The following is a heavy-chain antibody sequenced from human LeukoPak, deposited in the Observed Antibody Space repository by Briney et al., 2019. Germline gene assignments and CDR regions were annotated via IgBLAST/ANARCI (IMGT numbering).Heavy chain of an antibody. CDR3: AREGIYCVNGVCYLDY. CDR1: GFKFDDYG. V-gene: IGHV3-20*04. D-gene: IGHD2-8*01. J-gene: IGHJ4*02. CDR2: ISWNGGNT. Sequence: GGSLRLSCAASGFKFDDYGMSWVRQAPGKGLECVSGISWNGGNTGYADSVKGRFTISRDNAKNSVFLQVNSLRADDTAFYYCAREGIYCVNGVCYLDYWGQGTLVTVSS.